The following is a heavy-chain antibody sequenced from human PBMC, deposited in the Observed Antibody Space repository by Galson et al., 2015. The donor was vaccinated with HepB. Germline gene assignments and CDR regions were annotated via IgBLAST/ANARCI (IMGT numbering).Heavy chain of an antibody. CDR1: GFTFSSYW. V-gene: IGHV3-74*01. D-gene: IGHD3-3*01. CDR2: INNDGSST. Sequence: SLRLSCAASGFTFSSYWMHWVRQAPGKGLVWVSRINNDGSSTTYADSVKGRFTISRDNAKNSLYLQMNSLRAEDTAVYYCAKDLNDFWSGYYIAYWGQGTLVTVSS. J-gene: IGHJ4*02. CDR3: AKDLNDFWSGYYIAY.